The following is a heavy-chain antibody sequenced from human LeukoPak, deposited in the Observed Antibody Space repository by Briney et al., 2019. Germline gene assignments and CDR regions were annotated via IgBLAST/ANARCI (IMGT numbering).Heavy chain of an antibody. CDR1: GGSISSSSYY. J-gene: IGHJ4*02. CDR3: ARVTGRG. D-gene: IGHD1-14*01. CDR2: IYSGGST. V-gene: IGHV3-66*01. Sequence: LSLTCTVSGGSISSSSYYWGWIRQPPGKGLEWVSVIYSGGSTYYADSVKGRFTISRDNSKNTLYLQMNSLRAEDTAVYYCARVTGRGWGQGTLVTVSS.